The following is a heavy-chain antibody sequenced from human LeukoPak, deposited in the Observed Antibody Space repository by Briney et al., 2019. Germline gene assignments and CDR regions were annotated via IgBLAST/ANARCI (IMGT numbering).Heavy chain of an antibody. CDR2: IYYSGST. D-gene: IGHD3-3*01. V-gene: IGHV4-39*01. CDR3: ARHILRQWSVFDI. Sequence: SETLSLTCTVSGGSISSSSYYWGWIRQPPGKGLEWIGSIYYSGSTYYNPSLKSRVTISVDTSKNQFSLKLSSVTAADTAVYYCARHILRQWSVFDIWGQGTMVTVSS. CDR1: GGSISSSSYY. J-gene: IGHJ3*02.